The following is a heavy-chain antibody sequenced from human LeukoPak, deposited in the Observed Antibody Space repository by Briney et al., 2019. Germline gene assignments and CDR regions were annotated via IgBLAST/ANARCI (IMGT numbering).Heavy chain of an antibody. D-gene: IGHD6-13*01. Sequence: RASVTVSCKASGYTFTSYGISWVRQAPGQGLEWMGWISAYNGNTNYAQKLQGRVTMTTDTSTSTAYMELRSLRSDDTAVYYCATYSSRYFDYWGQGTLATVSS. CDR2: ISAYNGNT. CDR1: GYTFTSYG. V-gene: IGHV1-18*01. CDR3: ATYSSRYFDY. J-gene: IGHJ4*02.